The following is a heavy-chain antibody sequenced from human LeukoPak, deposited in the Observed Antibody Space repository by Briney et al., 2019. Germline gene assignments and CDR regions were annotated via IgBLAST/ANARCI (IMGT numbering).Heavy chain of an antibody. V-gene: IGHV3-23*01. CDR2: ISGSGGST. CDR3: ARVVRLYYMDV. Sequence: GGSLRLSCAASGFTFSSYGMSWVRQAPGKGLEWVSAISGSGGSTYYADSVKGRFTISRDNAKNSLYLQMNSLRAEDTAVYYCARVVRLYYMDVWGKGTTVTVSS. D-gene: IGHD2-15*01. J-gene: IGHJ6*03. CDR1: GFTFSSYG.